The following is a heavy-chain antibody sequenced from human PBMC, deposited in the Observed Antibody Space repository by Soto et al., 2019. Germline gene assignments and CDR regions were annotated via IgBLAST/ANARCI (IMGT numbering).Heavy chain of an antibody. CDR3: MTHADTNGRGD. CDR1: GFILRHDW. Sequence: EVQLVESGGGSATPGGSLRLSCAASGFILRHDWMNWVLQAPGKGLEWVARIKTKIDGGTTDYAAPVKGRLVISRAELHAWLFLHVDSLQTEDAAVYYCMTHADTNGRGDWGQGTLVIVAA. D-gene: IGHD2-8*01. J-gene: IGHJ4*02. V-gene: IGHV3-15*01. CDR2: IKTKIDGGTT.